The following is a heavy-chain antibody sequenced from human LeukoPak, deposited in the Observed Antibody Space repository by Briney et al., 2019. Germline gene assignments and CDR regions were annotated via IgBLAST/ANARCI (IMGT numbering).Heavy chain of an antibody. V-gene: IGHV1-69*05. CDR3: ARVFFGGGSYSSSFPWFDP. D-gene: IGHD6-13*01. CDR1: GGTLSSYA. CDR2: IIPIFGTA. J-gene: IGHJ5*02. Sequence: GASVKVSCKASGGTLSSYAISWVRQAPGQGLEWMGGIIPIFGTANYAQTFQGRVTITTDEPTSTAYMERSSLRSEDTAVYYCARVFFGGGSYSSSFPWFDPWGRGTLVTVSS.